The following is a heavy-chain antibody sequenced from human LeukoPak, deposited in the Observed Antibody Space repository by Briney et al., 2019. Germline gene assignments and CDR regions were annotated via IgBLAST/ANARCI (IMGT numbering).Heavy chain of an antibody. CDR2: INQDGSEK. J-gene: IGHJ4*02. V-gene: IGHV3-7*05. Sequence: PGGSLRLSCAASGFTFRSYWMSWVRQAPGKGLEWVANINQDGSEKNYVDSVKGRFTISRDNAKNSLYLQMNSLRAEDTAVYYCARDRSRLLYWGEGALVTVAS. CDR3: ARDRSRLLY. D-gene: IGHD3-16*01. CDR1: GFTFRSYW.